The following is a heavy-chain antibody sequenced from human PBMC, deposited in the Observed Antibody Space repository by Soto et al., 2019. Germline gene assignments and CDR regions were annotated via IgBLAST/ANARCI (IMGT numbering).Heavy chain of an antibody. CDR2: IWYDGSNK. J-gene: IGHJ6*03. Sequence: QVQLVESGGGVVQPGRSLRLSCAASGFTFSSYGMHWVRQAPGKWLEWVAVIWYDGSNKYYADSVKGRFTISRENSNNTLYLQMNSLRAEDTAVYYGARDGGLTMVRGVIIDDYYYMDVWGKGTTVTVCS. CDR3: ARDGGLTMVRGVIIDDYYYMDV. V-gene: IGHV3-33*01. CDR1: GFTFSSYG. D-gene: IGHD3-10*01.